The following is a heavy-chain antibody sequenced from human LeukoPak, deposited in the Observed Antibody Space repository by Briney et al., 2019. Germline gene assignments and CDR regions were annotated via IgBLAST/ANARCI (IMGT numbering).Heavy chain of an antibody. CDR2: IIPIFGTA. D-gene: IGHD2-21*02. V-gene: IGHV1-69*05. Sequence: GASVKVSCKASGGTFSSYAISWVRQAPGQGLEWMGGIIPIFGTANYAQKFQRRASITTDESTSTAYMELSSLRSEDTAVYYCARDCGGDCPNWFDPWGQGTLVTVSS. CDR3: ARDCGGDCPNWFDP. CDR1: GGTFSSYA. J-gene: IGHJ5*02.